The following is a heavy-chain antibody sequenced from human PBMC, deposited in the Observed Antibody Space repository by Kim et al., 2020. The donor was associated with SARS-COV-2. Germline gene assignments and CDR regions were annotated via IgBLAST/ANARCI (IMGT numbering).Heavy chain of an antibody. D-gene: IGHD4-17*01. Sequence: SETLSLTCTVSGGSISSSSYYWGWIRQPPGKGLEWIGSIYYSGNTYYNPSLKSRVTISVDTSKNQFSLKLSSVTAADTAVYYCARGEGQGITTVTTDWGQGTLVTVSS. CDR2: IYYSGNT. V-gene: IGHV4-39*01. J-gene: IGHJ4*02. CDR3: ARGEGQGITTVTTD. CDR1: GGSISSSSYY.